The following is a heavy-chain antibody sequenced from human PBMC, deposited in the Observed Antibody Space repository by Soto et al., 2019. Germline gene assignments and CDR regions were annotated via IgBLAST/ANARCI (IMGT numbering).Heavy chain of an antibody. J-gene: IGHJ4*02. V-gene: IGHV4-59*08. Sequence: SETLSLTCTVSGDSISSYYWTWIRQPPRKGLEWIAFIYYGGSTNYNPSLKSRVTISVDTSKNQFSLNLNSVTAADTAVYYCARPGRDWGSLEYWGQGTRVTVSS. CDR2: IYYGGST. CDR3: ARPGRDWGSLEY. CDR1: GDSISSYY. D-gene: IGHD7-27*01.